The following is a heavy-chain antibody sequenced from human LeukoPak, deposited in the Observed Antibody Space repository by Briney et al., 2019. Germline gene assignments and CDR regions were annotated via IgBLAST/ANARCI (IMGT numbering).Heavy chain of an antibody. CDR2: IYSGGST. CDR1: GFTVTGKS. Sequence: GGSLRLSCAASGFTVTGKSMSWVRQAPGKGLEWVSVIYSGGSTDYADSVKGRFSISRDNYANTLYVQMNSLRAEDTAVYYCARVPETGGGYDYWGQGTLVTVSS. D-gene: IGHD7-27*01. CDR3: ARVPETGGGYDY. J-gene: IGHJ4*02. V-gene: IGHV3-66*01.